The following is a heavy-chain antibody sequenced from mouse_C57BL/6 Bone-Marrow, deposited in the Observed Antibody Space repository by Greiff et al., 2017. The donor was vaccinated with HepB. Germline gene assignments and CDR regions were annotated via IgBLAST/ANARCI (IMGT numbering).Heavy chain of an antibody. D-gene: IGHD1-1*01. Sequence: DVQLQESGPVLVKPGASVKMSCKASGYTFTDYYMNWVKQSHGKSLEWIGVINPYNGGTSYNQKFKGKATLTVDKSPSTAYMELNSLTSEDSAVYYCAPITTVVATGDYWGQGTTLTVSS. CDR1: GYTFTDYY. CDR2: INPYNGGT. V-gene: IGHV1-19*01. J-gene: IGHJ2*01. CDR3: APITTVVATGDY.